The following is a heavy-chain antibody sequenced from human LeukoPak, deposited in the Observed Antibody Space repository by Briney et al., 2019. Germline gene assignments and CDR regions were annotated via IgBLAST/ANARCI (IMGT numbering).Heavy chain of an antibody. J-gene: IGHJ4*02. D-gene: IGHD3-10*01. Sequence: SETLSLTCTVSGGSISRYYWNWIRQPAGKGLEWMGRIYNSGTTNYNPSLNSRVTISTDMSKNQISLKLSSVTAADTAVYYCARQTFGVLYFDSWGQGTLVVVSS. CDR3: ARQTFGVLYFDS. CDR1: GGSISRYY. V-gene: IGHV4-4*07. CDR2: IYNSGTT.